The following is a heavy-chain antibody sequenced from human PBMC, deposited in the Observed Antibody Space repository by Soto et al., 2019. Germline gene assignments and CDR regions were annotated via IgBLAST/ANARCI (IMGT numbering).Heavy chain of an antibody. CDR2: IYPGDSDT. Sequence: LKISCEGSGYNFNTYWIGWVRQMPGKGLEWMALIYPGDSDTRYSPSFEGQVTLSVDRSISTAYLQWSSLKASDTAIYYCATSTVSYVDIVSSTTRGYFDHWGQGTLVTVSS. CDR3: ATSTVSYVDIVSSTTRGYFDH. D-gene: IGHD5-12*01. V-gene: IGHV5-51*01. CDR1: GYNFNTYW. J-gene: IGHJ4*02.